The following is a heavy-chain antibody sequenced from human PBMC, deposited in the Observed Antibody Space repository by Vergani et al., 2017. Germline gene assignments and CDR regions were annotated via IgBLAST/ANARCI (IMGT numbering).Heavy chain of an antibody. CDR3: ARDGWVLLDYFYYMDV. V-gene: IGHV3-74*01. CDR2: INSDGDST. Sequence: VQLVESGGGLVQPGGSLRLSCTASGFTFSNYWMQWVRQAPGKGLMWVSRINSDGDSTSYADSVKGRFTISRDNAKNTLYLQMDSLRAEATAVYYCARDGWVLLDYFYYMDVWGKGNTVTVS. CDR1: GFTFSNYW. D-gene: IGHD2/OR15-2a*01. J-gene: IGHJ6*03.